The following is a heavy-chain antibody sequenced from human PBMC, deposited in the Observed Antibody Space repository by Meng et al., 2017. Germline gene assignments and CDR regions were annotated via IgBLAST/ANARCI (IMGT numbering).Heavy chain of an antibody. CDR2: ISWNSGSI. Sequence: GGSLRLSCAASGFTFSSYAMSWVRQAPGKGLEWVSGISWNSGSIGYADSVKGRFTISRDNAKNSLYLQMNSLRAEDTALYYCAKGDTYYYGSGSYLGGYWGQGTLVTVSS. J-gene: IGHJ4*02. CDR3: AKGDTYYYGSGSYLGGY. D-gene: IGHD3-10*01. CDR1: GFTFSSYA. V-gene: IGHV3-9*01.